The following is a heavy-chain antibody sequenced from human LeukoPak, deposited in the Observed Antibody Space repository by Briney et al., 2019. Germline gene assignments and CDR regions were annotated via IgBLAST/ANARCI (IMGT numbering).Heavy chain of an antibody. J-gene: IGHJ4*02. CDR1: GGSISSYH. CDR2: IYYSGST. D-gene: IGHD5-24*01. V-gene: IGHV4-59*01. Sequence: SETLSLTCTVSGGSISSYHWSWIRQPPGKGLEWIGYIYYSGSTNYNPSRKSRVTISVDTSKIQFSLKLSSVTAADTAVYYCAIDRVDGYNYYFDYWGQGTLVTVSS. CDR3: AIDRVDGYNYYFDY.